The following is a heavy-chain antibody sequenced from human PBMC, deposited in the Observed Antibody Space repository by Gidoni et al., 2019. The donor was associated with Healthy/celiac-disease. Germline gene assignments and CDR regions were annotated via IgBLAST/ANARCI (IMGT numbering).Heavy chain of an antibody. J-gene: IGHJ4*02. CDR1: GFTFSNYA. CDR3: ARDEEGYYFDY. Sequence: QVQLVESGGGVVQPGRSLSLSCAAPGFTFSNYAMYWVRQAPGKGLEWVAVISYDGSIKYYADSVKGRFTISRDNSKNTLYLQMNSLRAEDTAVYYCARDEEGYYFDYWGQGTLVTVSS. CDR2: ISYDGSIK. V-gene: IGHV3-30-3*01.